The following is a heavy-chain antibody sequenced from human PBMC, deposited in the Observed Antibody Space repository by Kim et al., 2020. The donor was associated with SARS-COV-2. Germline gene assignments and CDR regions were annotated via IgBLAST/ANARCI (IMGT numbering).Heavy chain of an antibody. J-gene: IGHJ1*01. Sequence: SETLSLTCTVSGDSISRSSNYWGWIRQPPGKGREWIGSINDSGNNYHNPSLKSTVTISVYTSKNQFSLKMRTVTAADTAVYYCARLVSDNSAVVDWG. D-gene: IGHD1-20*01. CDR3: ARLVSDNSAVVD. CDR2: INDSGNN. V-gene: IGHV4-39*01. CDR1: GDSISRSSNY.